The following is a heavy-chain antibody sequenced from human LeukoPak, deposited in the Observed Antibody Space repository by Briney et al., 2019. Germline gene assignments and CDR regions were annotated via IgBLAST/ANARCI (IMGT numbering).Heavy chain of an antibody. CDR2: IYPGDSDT. V-gene: IGHV5-51*01. CDR3: ARTSGSRDYYYYYGMDV. CDR1: GSSFTSYW. Sequence: GESLKISCKGSGSSFTSYWIGWVRQMPGKGLEWMGIIYPGDSDTRYSPSFQGQVTISADKSISTAYLQWSSLRASDTAMYYCARTSGSRDYYYYYGMDVWGQGTTVTVSS. J-gene: IGHJ6*02. D-gene: IGHD5-18*01.